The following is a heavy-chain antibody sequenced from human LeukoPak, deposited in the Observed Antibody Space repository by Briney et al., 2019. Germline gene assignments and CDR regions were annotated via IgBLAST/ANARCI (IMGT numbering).Heavy chain of an antibody. V-gene: IGHV3-23*01. D-gene: IGHD2-2*01. CDR1: GFTFSGYY. CDR3: AKFPRNIVVVPAAVDY. J-gene: IGHJ4*02. Sequence: GGSLRLSCAASGFTFSGYYMTWIRQAPGKGLEWVSAISGSGGSTYYADSVKGRFTISRDNSKNTLYLQMNSLRAEDTAVYYCAKFPRNIVVVPAAVDYWGQGTLVTVSS. CDR2: ISGSGGST.